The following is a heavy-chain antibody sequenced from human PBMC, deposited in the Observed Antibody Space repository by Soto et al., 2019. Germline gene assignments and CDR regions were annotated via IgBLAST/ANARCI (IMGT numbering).Heavy chain of an antibody. V-gene: IGHV4-39*02. CDR1: GVSISRYSYY. J-gene: IGHJ5*02. CDR3: ARYSLYGEPFDP. D-gene: IGHD3-10*01. CDR2: VYYSGNT. Sequence: SETLSLTCTVSGVSISRYSYYWGWIRQPPGKGLDWIGSVYYSGNTNYNPSLKGRVTIFLDKSKNHVSLRLSSVTAADTAVYYFARYSLYGEPFDPWGQGTLVTVSS.